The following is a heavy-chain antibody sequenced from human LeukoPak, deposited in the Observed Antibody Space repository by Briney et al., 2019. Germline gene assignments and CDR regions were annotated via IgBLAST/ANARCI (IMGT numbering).Heavy chain of an antibody. Sequence: PGGSLRLSCAASGFTFSSYSMNWVRQAPGKGLEWVSSISSSSSYIYYADSVKCRFTISRDNAKNSLYLQMNSLRAEDTAVYYCARYRYCSSTSCYPNWFDPWGQGTLVTVSS. CDR3: ARYRYCSSTSCYPNWFDP. D-gene: IGHD2-2*01. J-gene: IGHJ5*02. CDR2: ISSSSSYI. V-gene: IGHV3-21*01. CDR1: GFTFSSYS.